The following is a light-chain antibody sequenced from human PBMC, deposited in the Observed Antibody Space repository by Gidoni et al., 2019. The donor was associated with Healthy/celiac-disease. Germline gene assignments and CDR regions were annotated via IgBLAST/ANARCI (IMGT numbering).Light chain of an antibody. J-gene: IGKJ4*01. CDR3: QQRSNWPST. CDR2: DAS. Sequence: EIVLTQSPATLSLSPGERATLSGRASQSVSSYLAWYQQKPGQAPRLLIYDASNRATGIPARFSGSGSGTDFTLTISRLEPEDVAVYYCQQRSNWPSTFXGXTKVEIK. V-gene: IGKV3-11*01. CDR1: QSVSSY.